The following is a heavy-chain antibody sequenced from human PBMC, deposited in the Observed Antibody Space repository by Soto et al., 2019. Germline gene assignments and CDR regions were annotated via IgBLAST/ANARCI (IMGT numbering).Heavy chain of an antibody. Sequence: EVQLLVSGGGLVQAGGSLRLSCAASGITISNYPMSWVRQAPGKGLDWVSGISGSGDRTYYADSAKGRFTISKDISKNSLSLQLDSLGVEDTAVYFCVKDDGGYPSTAPHWGQGTLVTVSS. D-gene: IGHD3-22*01. V-gene: IGHV3-23*01. CDR3: VKDDGGYPSTAPH. CDR2: ISGSGDRT. J-gene: IGHJ4*02. CDR1: GITISNYP.